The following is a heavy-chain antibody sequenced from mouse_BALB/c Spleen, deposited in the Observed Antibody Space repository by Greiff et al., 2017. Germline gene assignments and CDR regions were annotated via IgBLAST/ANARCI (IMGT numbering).Heavy chain of an antibody. CDR2: ISYDGSN. CDR1: GYSITSGYY. V-gene: IGHV3-6*02. Sequence: DVQLQESGPGLVKPSQSLSLTCSVTGYSITSGYYWNWIRQFPGNKLEWMGYISYDGSNNYNPSLKNRISITRDTSKNQFFLKLNSVTTEDTATYYCARGGLGAWFAYWGQGTLVTVSA. J-gene: IGHJ3*01. D-gene: IGHD3-3*01. CDR3: ARGGLGAWFAY.